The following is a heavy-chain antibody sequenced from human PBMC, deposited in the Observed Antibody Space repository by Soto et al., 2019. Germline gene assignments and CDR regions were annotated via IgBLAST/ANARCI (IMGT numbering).Heavy chain of an antibody. Sequence: LSLTCTVSGDSINNYCWTWIRQPPGKGLEWIGYIYDSGSTSYNPSLKSRLTISVDTSKNQFSLKLKSVTAADTAVYYCARGTKYYYQGMDVWGQGTTVTVSS. CDR1: GDSINNYC. V-gene: IGHV4-59*01. J-gene: IGHJ6*02. CDR3: ARGTKYYYQGMDV. CDR2: IYDSGST.